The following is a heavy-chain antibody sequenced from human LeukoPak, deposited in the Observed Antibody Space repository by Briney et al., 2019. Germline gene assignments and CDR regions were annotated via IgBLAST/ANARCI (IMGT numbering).Heavy chain of an antibody. Sequence: PGGSLRLSCAASGFTFSSYWMSWVRQAPGKGLEWVANIKQDGSEKYYVDSVKGRFTISRDNAKNSLYLQMNSLRAEDTAVYYCARDQRSYYYYFDYWGQGTLVTVSS. CDR2: IKQDGSEK. CDR3: ARDQRSYYYYFDY. D-gene: IGHD1-26*01. CDR1: GFTFSSYW. J-gene: IGHJ4*02. V-gene: IGHV3-7*01.